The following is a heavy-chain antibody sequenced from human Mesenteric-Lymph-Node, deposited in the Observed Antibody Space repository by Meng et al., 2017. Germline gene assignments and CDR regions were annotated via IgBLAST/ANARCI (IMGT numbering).Heavy chain of an antibody. CDR3: ARDGCRTATCSAGGNWFDP. Sequence: QVQLVQSGAEVKKPGASVKVSCKASGYTFTTYYMHWVRQAPGQGLEWMGIINPSSGGTTYAQKFRGRVTMTRDTSTSTVYMELSSLRSDDTAAYFCARDGCRTATCSAGGNWFDPWGQGTLVTVSS. J-gene: IGHJ5*02. CDR2: INPSSGGT. V-gene: IGHV1-46*03. D-gene: IGHD2-2*01. CDR1: GYTFTTYY.